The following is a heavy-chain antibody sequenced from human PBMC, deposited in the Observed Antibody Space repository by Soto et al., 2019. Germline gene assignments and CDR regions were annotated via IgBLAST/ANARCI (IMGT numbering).Heavy chain of an antibody. Sequence: GASVKVSCKASGYTFTSYGISWVRQAPGQGLEWMGWISAYNGNTNYAQKLQGRVTMTTDTSKNQFSLKLSSVTAADTAVYYCARVQGYSSGWYEVDYWGQGTLVTVSS. CDR2: ISAYNGNT. CDR1: GYTFTSYG. CDR3: ARVQGYSSGWYEVDY. J-gene: IGHJ4*02. D-gene: IGHD6-19*01. V-gene: IGHV1-18*01.